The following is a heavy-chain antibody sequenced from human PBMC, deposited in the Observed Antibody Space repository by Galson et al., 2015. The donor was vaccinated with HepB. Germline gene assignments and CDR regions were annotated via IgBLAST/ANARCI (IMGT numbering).Heavy chain of an antibody. V-gene: IGHV3-30-3*01. CDR1: GFTFSSYA. CDR3: ARGTTVVIAGGYYFDY. D-gene: IGHD4-23*01. Sequence: SLRLSCAASGFTFSSYAMHWVRQAPGKGLEWVAVISYDGSNKYYADSVKGRFTISRDNSKNTLYLQMNSLRAEDTAVYYCARGTTVVIAGGYYFDYWGQGTLVTVSS. CDR2: ISYDGSNK. J-gene: IGHJ4*02.